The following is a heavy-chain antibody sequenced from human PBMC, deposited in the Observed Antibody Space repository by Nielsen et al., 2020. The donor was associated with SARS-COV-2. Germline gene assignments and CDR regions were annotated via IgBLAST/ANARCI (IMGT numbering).Heavy chain of an antibody. D-gene: IGHD2-2*02. J-gene: IGHJ6*02. Sequence: GGSLRLSCAASGFTFSSYAMSWVRQAPGKGLEWVSAISGSGGSTYYADSVKGRFTISRDNSKDTLYLQMNSLRAEDTAVYYCARDQCSTTSCYIHYGMDVWGQGTTVTVSS. V-gene: IGHV3-23*01. CDR3: ARDQCSTTSCYIHYGMDV. CDR1: GFTFSSYA. CDR2: ISGSGGST.